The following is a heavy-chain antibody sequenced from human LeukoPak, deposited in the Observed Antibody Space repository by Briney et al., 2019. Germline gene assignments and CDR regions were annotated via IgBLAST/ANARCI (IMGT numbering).Heavy chain of an antibody. Sequence: SVKVSCKASGGTFSSYAISWVRQAPGQGLEWMGGIIPIFGTANYAQKFQGRVTITADKSTSTAYMELSSLRSEDTAVYYCARANPVLMVSKYFQHWGQGTLVTVSS. D-gene: IGHD2-8*01. V-gene: IGHV1-69*06. CDR1: GGTFSSYA. CDR3: ARANPVLMVSKYFQH. CDR2: IIPIFGTA. J-gene: IGHJ1*01.